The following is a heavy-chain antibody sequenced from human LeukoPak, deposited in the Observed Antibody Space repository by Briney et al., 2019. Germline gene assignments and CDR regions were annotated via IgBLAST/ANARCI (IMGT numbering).Heavy chain of an antibody. Sequence: SETLSLTCAVYGGSFSGYYWGWIRQPPGKGLEWIGEINHSGSTNYNPSLKSRVTISVDTSKNQFSLKLSSVTAADTAVYYCARKVLLWFGSAGWFDPWGQGTLVTVSS. CDR2: INHSGST. CDR3: ARKVLLWFGSAGWFDP. J-gene: IGHJ5*02. CDR1: GGSFSGYY. D-gene: IGHD3-10*01. V-gene: IGHV4-34*01.